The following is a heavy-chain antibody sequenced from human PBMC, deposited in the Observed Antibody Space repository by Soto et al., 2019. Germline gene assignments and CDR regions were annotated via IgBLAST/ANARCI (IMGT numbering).Heavy chain of an antibody. CDR1: GDSVSSNSAA. J-gene: IGHJ4*02. D-gene: IGHD2-21*01. V-gene: IGHV6-1*01. CDR3: ARELKEYCGGDCYLDY. CDR2: TYYRSKWYN. Sequence: KQSQTLSLTCAISGDSVSSNSAAWNWIRQSPSRGLEWLGRTYYRSKWYNDYAVSVKSRITINPDTSKNQFSLQLNSVTPEDTAVYYCARELKEYCGGDCYLDYWGQGTLVTVSS.